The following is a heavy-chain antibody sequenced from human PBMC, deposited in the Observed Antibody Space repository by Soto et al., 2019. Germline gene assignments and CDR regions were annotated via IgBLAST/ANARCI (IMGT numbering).Heavy chain of an antibody. CDR3: VRERTIFGVAPGGGVDV. Sequence: SETLSLTCTVSGGSITTSDYSWSWIRQPPGRGLAWLGSIYHTGATHYTPSLKSRLTMSLDKAKNHFSLDLTSVTAADTALYYCVRERTIFGVAPGGGVDVWGQGTTVTVSS. CDR2: IYHTGAT. D-gene: IGHD3-3*01. V-gene: IGHV4-30-2*01. CDR1: GGSITTSDYS. J-gene: IGHJ6*02.